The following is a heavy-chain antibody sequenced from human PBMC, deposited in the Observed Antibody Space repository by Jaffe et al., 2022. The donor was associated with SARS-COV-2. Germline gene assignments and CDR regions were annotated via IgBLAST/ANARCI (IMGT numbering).Heavy chain of an antibody. J-gene: IGHJ4*02. CDR1: GFTFGNYW. V-gene: IGHV3-7*01. D-gene: IGHD6-19*01. Sequence: EVQLVESGGGLVQPGGSLRLSCAASGFTFGNYWMSWVRQAPGKGLEWVATIKSDGGEKYDVGSVRGRFTISRDNAKNTLYLQMNSLRAEDTAVYYCARGSLTVAGIFEYWGQGTPVTVSS. CDR3: ARGSLTVAGIFEY. CDR2: IKSDGGEK.